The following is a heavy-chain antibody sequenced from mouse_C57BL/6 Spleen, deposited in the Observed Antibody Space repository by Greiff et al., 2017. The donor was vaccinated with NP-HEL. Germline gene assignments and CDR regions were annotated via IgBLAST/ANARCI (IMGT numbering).Heavy chain of an antibody. V-gene: IGHV2-2*01. D-gene: IGHD2-4*01. CDR2: IWSGGST. CDR1: GFSLTSYG. J-gene: IGHJ3*01. Sequence: VKLVESGPGLVQPSQSLSITCTVSGFSLTSYGVHWVRQSPGKGLEWLGVIWSGGSTDYNAAFISRLSISKDNSKSQVFFKMNSLQADDTAIYYCARRGYYDYAWFAYWGQGTLVTVSA. CDR3: ARRGYYDYAWFAY.